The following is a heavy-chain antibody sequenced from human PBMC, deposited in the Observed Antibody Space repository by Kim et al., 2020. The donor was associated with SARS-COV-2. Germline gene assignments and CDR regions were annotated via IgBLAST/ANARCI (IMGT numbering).Heavy chain of an antibody. V-gene: IGHV3-43*02. J-gene: IGHJ6*02. Sequence: GGSLRLSCAASGFTFDDYAMHWVRQAPGKGLEWVSLIKGDGENTYYADSVQGRFTISRDNSKNSLYPQMNSLKTEDTALYFCAKTSRWYDYAMDVWGQGTTVTVSS. CDR1: GFTFDDYA. CDR2: IKGDGENT. D-gene: IGHD6-13*01. CDR3: AKTSRWYDYAMDV.